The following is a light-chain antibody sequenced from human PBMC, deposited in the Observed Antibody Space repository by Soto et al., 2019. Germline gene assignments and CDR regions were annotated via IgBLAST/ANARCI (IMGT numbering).Light chain of an antibody. CDR3: QQSYSTPYT. J-gene: IGKJ2*01. CDR1: QSISSY. CDR2: AAS. Sequence: DIQMTQSPSSLSASVGDRVTITCRASQSISSYLNWYQQKPGRAPGLLIFAASSLQSGVPSRFRCIGSGTDFILPISSLQSEDFATYYCQQSYSTPYTFGQGTNLEIK. V-gene: IGKV1-39*01.